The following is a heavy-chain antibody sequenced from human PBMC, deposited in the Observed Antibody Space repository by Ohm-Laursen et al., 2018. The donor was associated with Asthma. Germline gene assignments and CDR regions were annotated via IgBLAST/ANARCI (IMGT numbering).Heavy chain of an antibody. V-gene: IGHV3-11*06. D-gene: IGHD3-3*01. CDR3: ARDVMEWYSPAFDF. Sequence: GSPRLSCAASGFKFSDYYMSWIRQAPGKGLEYVSHISSDSIHTEYADSVKGRFTISRGNAKNSLYLQMNSLRPDDTAVYYCARDVMEWYSPAFDFWGQGTLVTVSS. CDR1: GFKFSDYY. J-gene: IGHJ4*02. CDR2: ISSDSIHT.